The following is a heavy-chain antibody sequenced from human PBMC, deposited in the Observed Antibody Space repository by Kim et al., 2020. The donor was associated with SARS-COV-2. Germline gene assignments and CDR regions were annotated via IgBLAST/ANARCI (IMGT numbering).Heavy chain of an antibody. CDR1: GFTFSSYG. CDR3: ATVVFYYDAGYFKN. J-gene: IGHJ1*01. D-gene: IGHD3-22*01. CDR2: IYSGGNT. Sequence: GGSLRLSCAASGFTFSSYGMHWVRQAPGKGLEWVSFIYSGGNTIYADSVKGRLIISRDHSKNTLYLQMNSLRAEDTAVYYCATVVFYYDAGYFKNWGQGTLVIVSS. V-gene: IGHV3-66*01.